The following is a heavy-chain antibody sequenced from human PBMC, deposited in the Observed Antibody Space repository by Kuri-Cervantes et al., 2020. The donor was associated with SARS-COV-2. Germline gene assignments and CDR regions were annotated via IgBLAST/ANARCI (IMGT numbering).Heavy chain of an antibody. J-gene: IGHJ4*02. D-gene: IGHD6-19*01. CDR1: GFTFSSYA. CDR2: ISGSGGST. CDR3: AKDGAVAGGGIPHFDY. V-gene: IGHV3-23*01. Sequence: GESLKISCAASGFTFSSYAMSWVRQAPGKGLECVSAISGSGGSTYYADSVKGRFTISRDNPKNTLYLQMNSLRAEDTAVYSCAKDGAVAGGGIPHFDYWGQGTLVTVSS.